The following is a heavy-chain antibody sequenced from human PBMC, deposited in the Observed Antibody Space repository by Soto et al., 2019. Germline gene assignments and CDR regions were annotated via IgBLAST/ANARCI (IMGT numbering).Heavy chain of an antibody. V-gene: IGHV1-69*12. CDR3: ASGIQLWLRRINNGYSG. CDR2: IIPMFGTA. CDR1: GGTFSTYA. Sequence: QVQLVQSGAEVKKPESSVKVSCKAPGGTFSTYAISWVRQAPGQGLEWMGGIIPMFGTANYAQRFQDRVTITADESTNTVYRELSCLRSEDTAVYFCASGIQLWLRRINNGYSGWGQGTLVTVSS. J-gene: IGHJ4*02. D-gene: IGHD5-18*01.